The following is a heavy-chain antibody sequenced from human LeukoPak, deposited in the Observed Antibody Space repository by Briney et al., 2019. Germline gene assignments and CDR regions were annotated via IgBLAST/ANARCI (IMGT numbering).Heavy chain of an antibody. CDR1: GGSISSSSYY. V-gene: IGHV4-39*07. Sequence: SETLSLTCTVSGGSISSSSYYWGWIRQPPGKGLEWIGSIYYSGSTYYNPSLKSRVTISVDTSKNHFSLTLSSVTAADTAVYYCAREKTYYYDSSGYLDYWGQGTLVTVSS. CDR3: AREKTYYYDSSGYLDY. CDR2: IYYSGST. D-gene: IGHD3-22*01. J-gene: IGHJ4*02.